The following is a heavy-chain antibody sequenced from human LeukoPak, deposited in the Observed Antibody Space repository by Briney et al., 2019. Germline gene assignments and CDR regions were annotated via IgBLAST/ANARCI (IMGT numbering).Heavy chain of an antibody. CDR1: GFTFSSYD. CDR2: ISRSGGTT. Sequence: GGSLRLSCAASGFTFSSYDMTWVRQTPGKGLEWVALISRSGGTTYYADSVKGRFTISRDNSKNTLYLQMNSLRAEDTAEYYCAKRGGTESFYYYYYMDVWGKGTTVTISS. J-gene: IGHJ6*03. CDR3: AKRGGTESFYYYYYMDV. D-gene: IGHD2-15*01. V-gene: IGHV3-23*01.